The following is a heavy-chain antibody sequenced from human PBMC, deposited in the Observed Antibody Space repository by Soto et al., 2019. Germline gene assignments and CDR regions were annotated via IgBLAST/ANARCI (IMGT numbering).Heavy chain of an antibody. D-gene: IGHD3-10*01. CDR1: GFTFSSYW. Sequence: EVQLVESGGGLVQPGGSLKLSCAASGFTFSSYWMSWVRQAPGKGLEWVANIKQDGSERYYVDSVKGRFTISRDNAKNSLYLQMNSLRAEDTAVYYCARDRDPSSITMVRGVIDYWGQGTLVTVSS. J-gene: IGHJ4*02. V-gene: IGHV3-7*01. CDR2: IKQDGSER. CDR3: ARDRDPSSITMVRGVIDY.